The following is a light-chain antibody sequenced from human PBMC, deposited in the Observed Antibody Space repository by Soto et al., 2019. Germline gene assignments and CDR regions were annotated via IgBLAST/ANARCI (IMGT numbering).Light chain of an antibody. CDR3: QVWGSNADPYLL. CDR2: NDG. CDR1: NIGGKS. J-gene: IGLJ2*01. V-gene: IGLV3-21*04. Sequence: SYELTQPPSVSVAPGKTARITCGGNNIGGKSVHWYQLKPGQAPVLIIYNDGDRPSGIPERFSGSNSGNTATLTVSWVEAGDEADYYCQVWGSNADPYLLFGGGTKLTVL.